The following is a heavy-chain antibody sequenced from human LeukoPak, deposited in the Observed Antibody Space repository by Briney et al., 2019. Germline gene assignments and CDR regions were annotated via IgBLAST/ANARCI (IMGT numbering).Heavy chain of an antibody. CDR1: GFSISGYW. CDR2: MNSGGTTI. D-gene: IGHD3-16*01. V-gene: IGHV3-74*01. CDR3: IREVQVRASASLGL. J-gene: IGHJ4*01. Sequence: GGSLRLSCAASGFSISGYWMHWVRHAAGEGVGWVSRMNSGGTTINYADSVKGRFTISRDNVDNTLHLQMNSLRVEDTAVYYCIREVQVRASASLGLWGQGTLVTVSS.